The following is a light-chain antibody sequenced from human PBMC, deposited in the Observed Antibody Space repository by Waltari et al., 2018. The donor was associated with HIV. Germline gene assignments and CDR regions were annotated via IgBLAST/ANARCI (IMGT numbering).Light chain of an antibody. CDR3: AAWDDSLSSGM. CDR1: TSNIGSNY. Sequence: QSLLTQPPSASGTPGQRVTISCSGSTSNIGSNYVYWYKQLPGTTPHLLINSNNQRPSGVPDRFSGSKSDTSASLAISGLRSEDEGDYFCAAWDDSLSSGMFGGGTRLTVL. J-gene: IGLJ3*02. CDR2: SNN. V-gene: IGLV1-47*02.